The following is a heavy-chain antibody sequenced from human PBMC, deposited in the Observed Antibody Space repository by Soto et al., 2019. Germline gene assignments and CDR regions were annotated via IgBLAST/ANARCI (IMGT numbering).Heavy chain of an antibody. D-gene: IGHD5-18*01. CDR3: ARHRYSYGVYYFDY. J-gene: IGHJ4*02. CDR2: IYYSGST. Sequence: SATLSLPCLVSGGSLSNDWWRLIRHPLGKGLEWIGYIYYSGSTNYNPSLTSRVTISVDTSKNQFSLKLSSVTAADTAVYYCARHRYSYGVYYFDYWGQGTLVTVS. V-gene: IGHV4-59*08. CDR1: GGSLSNDW.